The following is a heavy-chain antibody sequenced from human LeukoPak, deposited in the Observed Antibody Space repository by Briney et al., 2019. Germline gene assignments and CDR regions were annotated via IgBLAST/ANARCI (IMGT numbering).Heavy chain of an antibody. CDR1: GYTFSNFD. CDR2: MSPKSGDR. J-gene: IGHJ5*02. D-gene: IGHD3-10*02. V-gene: IGHV1-8*01. CDR3: ARVGIVREGWFDP. Sequence: RASVKVSCKASGYTFSNFDINWVRQATGQGLEWMGWMSPKSGDRGYAQKFQGRVTMTRDTSKTTAYMELSSLRSEDTAVYYCARVGIVREGWFDPWGQGTLVTVSS.